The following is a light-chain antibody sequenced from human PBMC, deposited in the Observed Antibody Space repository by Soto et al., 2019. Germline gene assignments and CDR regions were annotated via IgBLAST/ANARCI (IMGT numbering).Light chain of an antibody. CDR2: EVN. J-gene: IGLJ1*01. Sequence: QSALTQPPSASGSPGQSVTISCTGTSNDVGGYNYVSWYQQHPGKAPKLMIYEVNKRPSGVPDRFSGSKSGNTASLTVSGLQGEDEADYYCSSFAVSNSFAFGTGTKV. V-gene: IGLV2-8*01. CDR3: SSFAVSNSFA. CDR1: SNDVGGYNY.